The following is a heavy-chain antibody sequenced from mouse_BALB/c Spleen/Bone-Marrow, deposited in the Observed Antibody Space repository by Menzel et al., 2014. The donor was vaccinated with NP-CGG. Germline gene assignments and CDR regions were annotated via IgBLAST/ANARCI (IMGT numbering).Heavy chain of an antibody. CDR1: GYSIXNNYY. V-gene: IGHV3-6*02. CDR3: TRDDGSTYGGDYFDY. Sequence: EVKLVESGPGLVIPSQSLSLTCSVTGYSIXNNYYWNWIRQFPGNKLEWMGYIKYDSTNNYNPSLKNRISITRDTSKNQFFLKLNSVTTEDTATYYCTRDDGSTYGGDYFDYWGQGTTLAVSS. CDR2: IKYDSTN. D-gene: IGHD1-1*01. J-gene: IGHJ2*01.